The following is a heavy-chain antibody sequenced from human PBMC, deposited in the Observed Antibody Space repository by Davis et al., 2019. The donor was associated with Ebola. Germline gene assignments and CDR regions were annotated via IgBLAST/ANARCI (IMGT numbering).Heavy chain of an antibody. D-gene: IGHD3-10*01. Sequence: LRLSCAVSGGSISSGGYSWSWIRQPPGKGLEWIGYIYHSGSTYYNPSLKSRVTISVDRSKNQFSLKLSSVTAADTAVYYCARLRLWFGETPYWFDPWGQGTLVTVSS. CDR3: ARLRLWFGETPYWFDP. CDR1: GGSISSGGYS. J-gene: IGHJ5*02. CDR2: IYHSGST. V-gene: IGHV4-30-2*01.